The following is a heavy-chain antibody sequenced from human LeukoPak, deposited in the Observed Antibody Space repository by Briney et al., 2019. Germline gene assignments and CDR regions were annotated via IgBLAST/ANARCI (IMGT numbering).Heavy chain of an antibody. D-gene: IGHD4/OR15-4a*01. CDR2: IYSDNT. Sequence: PGGSLRLSCTVSGFTVSSNSMSWVRQAPGKGLEWVSFIYSDNTHYSGSAKGRFTISRDNSKNTLYLQMTSLRAEDTAVYYCARRAGAYSHPYDYWGQGTLVTVSS. CDR1: GFTVSSNS. V-gene: IGHV3-53*01. J-gene: IGHJ4*02. CDR3: ARRAGAYSHPYDY.